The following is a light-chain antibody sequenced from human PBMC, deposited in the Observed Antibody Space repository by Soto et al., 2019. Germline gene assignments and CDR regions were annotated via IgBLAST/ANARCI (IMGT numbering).Light chain of an antibody. CDR3: SSYTTRTTLYV. CDR1: SSDVGSYNY. Sequence: SGVTQPSSLSGSPGQSITISFTGTSSDVGSYNYVSWYQLHPGKAPKLMIYEVSNRPSGVSNRFSGSKSGDTASLTISGLQAEDEADYYCSSYTTRTTLYVFGTGTKVTVL. J-gene: IGLJ1*01. CDR2: EVS. V-gene: IGLV2-14*01.